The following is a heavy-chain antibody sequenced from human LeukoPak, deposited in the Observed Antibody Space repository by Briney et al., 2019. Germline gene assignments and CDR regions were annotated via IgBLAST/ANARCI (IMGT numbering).Heavy chain of an antibody. Sequence: SVKVSCKASGGTFSRYTFNWVRQAPGQGLEWVGGVIPLFGTSKYAQKFQGRATVTADESTTTAYMELTSLKSEDTAVYYCATGGGTLPYGGYELNSFHPWGQGTLVIVSS. CDR3: ATGGGTLPYGGYELNSFHP. CDR1: GGTFSRYT. V-gene: IGHV1-69*13. CDR2: VIPLFGTS. J-gene: IGHJ5*02. D-gene: IGHD5-12*01.